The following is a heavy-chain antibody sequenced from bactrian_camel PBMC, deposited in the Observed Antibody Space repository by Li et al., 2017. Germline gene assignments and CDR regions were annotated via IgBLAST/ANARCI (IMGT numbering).Heavy chain of an antibody. D-gene: IGHD6*01. CDR1: GFHFISNG. CDR3: AADSPMYDGGWYSTCPSPEFGL. J-gene: IGHJ6*01. CDR2: ISSAEDM. V-gene: IGHV3S9*01. Sequence: HVQLVESGGGSVQAGESLRLSCVVSGFHFISNGMGWARQAPGKGLEWVAYISSAEDMYYADSVKGRFTISQDNAKKTVYLQMNSLKSEDAAVYYCAADSPMYDGGWYSTCPSPEFGLWGQGTQVTVS.